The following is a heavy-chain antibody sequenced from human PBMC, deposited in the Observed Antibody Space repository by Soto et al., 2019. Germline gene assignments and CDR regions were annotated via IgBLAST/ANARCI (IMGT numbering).Heavy chain of an antibody. D-gene: IGHD2-21*01. CDR1: GFTFSTYW. CDR2: ISENGGIT. Sequence: PGGSLSLSCAASGFTFSTYWIQWVRQVPGEGLVWVSSISENGGITTYADSVKGRFTISRDNAKNTLYLQMQGLRFEDTAIYYCAREYYSAGTHWGQGTLVTVSS. CDR3: AREYYSAGTH. J-gene: IGHJ1*01. V-gene: IGHV3-74*01.